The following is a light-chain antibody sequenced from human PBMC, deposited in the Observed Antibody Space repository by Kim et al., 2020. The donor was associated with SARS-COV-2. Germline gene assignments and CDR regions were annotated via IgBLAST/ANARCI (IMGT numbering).Light chain of an antibody. CDR1: ALPKQY. CDR2: KDS. CDR3: QSADSSGTYVV. V-gene: IGLV3-25*03. Sequence: YELTQPPSVSVSPGQTARITCSGDALPKQYAYWYQQKPGQAPVLVIYKDSERPSGIPERFSGSSSGTTVTLTISGVQAEDEADYYCQSADSSGTYVVFGGGTKLTVL. J-gene: IGLJ2*01.